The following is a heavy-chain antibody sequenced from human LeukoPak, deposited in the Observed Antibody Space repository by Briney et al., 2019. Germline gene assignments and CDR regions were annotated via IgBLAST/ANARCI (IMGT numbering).Heavy chain of an antibody. D-gene: IGHD3-10*01. CDR2: IYYSGST. Sequence: PSETLSLTCTVSGVSISSSSYYWGWVRQPPGKGLEWIVSIYYSGSTYYNPSLKSLVTISVDTSKNHFSLKLSSVTAADTAVYYCARDSWGVGYYYSFAFDIRGQGTMVTVSS. J-gene: IGHJ3*02. V-gene: IGHV4-39*02. CDR1: GVSISSSSYY. CDR3: ARDSWGVGYYYSFAFDI.